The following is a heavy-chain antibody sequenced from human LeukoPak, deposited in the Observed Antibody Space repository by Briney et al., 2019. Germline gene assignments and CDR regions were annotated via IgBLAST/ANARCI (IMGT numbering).Heavy chain of an antibody. CDR1: GFTFSSYA. CDR2: ISGSGNTT. V-gene: IGHV3-23*01. D-gene: IGHD2-2*01. J-gene: IGHJ4*02. CDR3: AKARGESRGASNY. Sequence: GGTLTLTCAASGFTFSSYAMNWIRQAQGTGIDLVSFISGSGNTTYYADSVKGRFTVSRDSSKNTLYLQMNSLRAEDTAVYYCAKARGESRGASNYWGQGTLVTVSS.